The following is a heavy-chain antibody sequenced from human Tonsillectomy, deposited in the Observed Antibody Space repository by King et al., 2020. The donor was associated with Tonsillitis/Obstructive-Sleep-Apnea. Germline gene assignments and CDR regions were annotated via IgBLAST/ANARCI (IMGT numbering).Heavy chain of an antibody. Sequence: VQLVESGGGLVQPGGSLILSCVASVFAFSTYWIHWVRQAPGKGLVWVSRINPDGGTTGYADSVKGRFTISRDNAKNTVYLQMTSLRDEDTAVYYCAKWDYGWGQGTLVTVSS. CDR3: AKWDYG. D-gene: IGHD4-17*01. V-gene: IGHV3-74*01. CDR1: VFAFSTYW. CDR2: INPDGGTT. J-gene: IGHJ1*01.